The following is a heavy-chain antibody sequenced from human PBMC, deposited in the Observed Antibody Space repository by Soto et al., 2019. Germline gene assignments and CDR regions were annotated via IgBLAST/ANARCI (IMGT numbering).Heavy chain of an antibody. CDR3: AREGSGDYPNNWFDP. Sequence: SETLSLTCTVSGGSISSYYWSWIRQPPGKGLEWIGYIYYSGSTNYNPSLKSRVTISVDTSKNQFSLKLSSVTAADTAVYYCAREGSGDYPNNWFDPWGQGTLVTVSS. CDR2: IYYSGST. D-gene: IGHD4-17*01. V-gene: IGHV4-59*01. CDR1: GGSISSYY. J-gene: IGHJ5*02.